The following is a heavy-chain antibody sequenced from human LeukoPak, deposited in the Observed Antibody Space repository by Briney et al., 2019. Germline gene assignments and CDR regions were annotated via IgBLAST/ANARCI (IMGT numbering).Heavy chain of an antibody. Sequence: GGSLRLSCVASGFNLSDYYMNWIRQAPGKRPEWVSFISNSGYTMYYSDSVEGRFTISRDNAKNSLFLQMNSLRAEDTAVYYCATESHRYYEIWSGYSGNWGQGTLVTVSS. CDR1: GFNLSDYY. CDR3: ATESHRYYEIWSGYSGN. CDR2: ISNSGYTM. J-gene: IGHJ4*01. V-gene: IGHV3-11*01. D-gene: IGHD3-3*01.